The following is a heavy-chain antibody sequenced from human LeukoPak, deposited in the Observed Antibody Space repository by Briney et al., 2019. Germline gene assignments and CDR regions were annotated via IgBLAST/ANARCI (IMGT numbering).Heavy chain of an antibody. J-gene: IGHJ3*02. V-gene: IGHV4-59*08. D-gene: IGHD1-1*01. Sequence: PSETLSLTCTVSGGSISSYYWSWIRQPPGKGLEWIGDIYYSGSTNYNPSLKSRVTISVDTSKNQFSLQLSSVTAADTAVYYCARQPMMERAFDNWGQGTMVTVSS. CDR3: ARQPMMERAFDN. CDR2: IYYSGST. CDR1: GGSISSYY.